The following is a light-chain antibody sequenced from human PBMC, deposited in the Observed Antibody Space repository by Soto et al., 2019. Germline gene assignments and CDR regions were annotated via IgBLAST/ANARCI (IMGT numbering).Light chain of an antibody. CDR3: LQDYNFPLS. Sequence: AIQMTQSPSSLSASVGDRVTITCRASQGIGNDLAWYQQRRGKAPKLLIYAASSLQRGVPSRFSGSGSGTDFTLTIRSLQPGDFATYYCLQDYNFPLSLGGGTKVEIK. CDR1: QGIGND. CDR2: AAS. J-gene: IGKJ4*01. V-gene: IGKV1-6*01.